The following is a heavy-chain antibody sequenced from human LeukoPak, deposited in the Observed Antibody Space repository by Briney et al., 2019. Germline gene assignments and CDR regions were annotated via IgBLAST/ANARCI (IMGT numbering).Heavy chain of an antibody. D-gene: IGHD4-23*01. V-gene: IGHV3-43*01. CDR3: AKDRGGGTSVGLFHH. J-gene: IGHJ1*01. CDR1: GFIFDDYT. CDR2: INRRGGGT. Sequence: GGSLRLSCAASGFIFDDYTMHWVRQAPGKGLEWVSLINRRGGGTDYADSVKGRFTISRDNSKNSLYLQMNSLRTEDTAFYYCAKDRGGGTSVGLFHHWGQGTLVTVSS.